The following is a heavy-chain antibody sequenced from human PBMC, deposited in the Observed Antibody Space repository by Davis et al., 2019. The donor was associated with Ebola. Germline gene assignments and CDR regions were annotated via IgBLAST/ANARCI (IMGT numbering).Heavy chain of an antibody. CDR3: ARDRKYSSSRWLDY. J-gene: IGHJ4*02. D-gene: IGHD6-6*01. CDR2: IKEDGSEK. Sequence: PGGSLRLSCAASGFTFTSYWMSWVRQAPGKGLEWVANIKEDGSEKYYVDSVKGRFTISRDNAKNSLYLQMNSLRTEDTAVYYCARDRKYSSSRWLDYWGQGTLVTVSS. V-gene: IGHV3-7*01. CDR1: GFTFTSYW.